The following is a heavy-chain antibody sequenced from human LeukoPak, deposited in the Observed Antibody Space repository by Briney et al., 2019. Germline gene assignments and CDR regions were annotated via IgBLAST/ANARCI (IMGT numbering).Heavy chain of an antibody. CDR3: ARFAKGYGSGDIDY. V-gene: IGHV3-7*01. CDR1: GFTFSRYW. Sequence: GGSLRLSCVASGFTFSRYWMSWVRQAPGKGLEWVASIKQDGDQKHYVDSVRGRFIISRENAKNSLHLQMSSLRAEDTAVYYCARFAKGYGSGDIDYWGQGTLVTVSS. CDR2: IKQDGDQK. J-gene: IGHJ4*02. D-gene: IGHD3-10*01.